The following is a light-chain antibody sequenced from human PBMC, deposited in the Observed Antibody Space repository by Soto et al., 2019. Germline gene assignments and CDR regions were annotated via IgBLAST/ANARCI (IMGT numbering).Light chain of an antibody. Sequence: EIVLTQSPVNLSVSPGERVTRFCRASQYVSGHFAWYQQKPGQAPRLIISGVSTRATGVPARFSGSGSGTEFTLTINSLQSEDFAVYYCHQYHYWWTFGQGTKVDIK. CDR1: QYVSGH. V-gene: IGKV3-15*01. J-gene: IGKJ1*01. CDR3: HQYHYWWT. CDR2: GVS.